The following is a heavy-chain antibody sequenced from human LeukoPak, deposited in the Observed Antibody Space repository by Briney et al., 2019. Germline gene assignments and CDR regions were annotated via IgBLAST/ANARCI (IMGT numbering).Heavy chain of an antibody. Sequence: GGSLRLSCAASGFTFSTYWMHWVRQAPGKGLVWVSRISSDGSITGYADSVKGRFTISRDNAKNTLYLQMNSLRAEDTAVYYCARHLNYYLDYWGQGTLITVSS. CDR1: GFTFSTYW. CDR2: ISSDGSIT. J-gene: IGHJ4*02. D-gene: IGHD3-10*01. V-gene: IGHV3-74*01. CDR3: ARHLNYYLDY.